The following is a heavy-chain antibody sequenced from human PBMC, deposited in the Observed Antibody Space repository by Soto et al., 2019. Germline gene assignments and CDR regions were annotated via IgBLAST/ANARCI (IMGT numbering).Heavy chain of an antibody. CDR2: IKGKTDGGTT. CDR1: GFTFSSYE. D-gene: IGHD4-17*01. J-gene: IGHJ1*01. V-gene: IGHV3-15*01. CDR3: TTARGTYGAEYFQH. Sequence: PGGSLRLSCAASGFTFSSYEMNWVRQAPGKGLEWVGRIKGKTDGGTTDYAAPVKGRFTISRDDSKNTLYLQMNSLKTEDTAVYYCTTARGTYGAEYFQHWGQGT.